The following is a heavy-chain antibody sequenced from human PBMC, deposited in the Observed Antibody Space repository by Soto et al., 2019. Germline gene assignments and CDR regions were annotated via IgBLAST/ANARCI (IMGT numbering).Heavy chain of an antibody. Sequence: PSETLSLTSAVSGDSISTNNWWSWVRQPPGKGLEWIGEAYHNGLTNYNPSLKSRVTMSVDTSKNHFSLKLTSVTAADTAIYYCARDAAVPGESDRFDYWGQGTLVTVSS. D-gene: IGHD6-19*01. CDR1: GDSISTNNW. J-gene: IGHJ4*02. V-gene: IGHV4-4*02. CDR2: AYHNGLT. CDR3: ARDAAVPGESDRFDY.